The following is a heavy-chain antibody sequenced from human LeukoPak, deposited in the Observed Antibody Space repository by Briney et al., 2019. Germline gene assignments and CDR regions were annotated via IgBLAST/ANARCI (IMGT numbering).Heavy chain of an antibody. J-gene: IGHJ4*02. Sequence: GGSLRLSCAASGFTFSSYAMSWVRQAPGKGLEWVSAISGSGGSAYYADSVKGRFTISRDNSKNTLYLQMNSLRAEDTAVYYCAKDGYSSGWYDYWGQGTLVTVSS. CDR3: AKDGYSSGWYDY. CDR1: GFTFSSYA. CDR2: ISGSGGSA. D-gene: IGHD6-19*01. V-gene: IGHV3-23*01.